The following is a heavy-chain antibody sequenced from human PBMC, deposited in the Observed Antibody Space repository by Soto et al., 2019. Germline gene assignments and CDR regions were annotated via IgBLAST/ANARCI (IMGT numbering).Heavy chain of an antibody. J-gene: IGHJ3*02. D-gene: IGHD2-21*02. CDR2: IIPILGIA. CDR3: ARDLYCGGDCYPHDAFDI. Sequence: SVKVSCKASGGTFSSYTISWVRQAPGQGLEWMGRIIPILGIANYAQKFQGRVTITADKSTSTAYMELSSLRSEDTAVYYCARDLYCGGDCYPHDAFDIWGQGTMVTVSS. CDR1: GGTFSSYT. V-gene: IGHV1-69*04.